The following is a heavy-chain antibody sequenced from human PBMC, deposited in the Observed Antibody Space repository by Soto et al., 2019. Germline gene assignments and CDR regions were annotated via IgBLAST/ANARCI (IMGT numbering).Heavy chain of an antibody. D-gene: IGHD3-10*01. CDR1: GGSISSGGYY. V-gene: IGHV4-31*03. CDR2: IYYSGST. J-gene: IGHJ5*02. Sequence: QVQLQESGPGLVKPSQTLSLTCTVSGGSISSGGYYWSWIRQHPGKGLEWIGYIYYSGSTYYNPSLKSRVTISVDRSKNQFSLKLSSVTAADTAVYYCARGKVRGVITNNWFDPWGQGTLVTVSS. CDR3: ARGKVRGVITNNWFDP.